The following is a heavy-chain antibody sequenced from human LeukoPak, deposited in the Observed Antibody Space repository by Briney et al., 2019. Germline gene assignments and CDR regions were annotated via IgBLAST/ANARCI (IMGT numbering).Heavy chain of an antibody. Sequence: PSETLSLTCTVSGGSISSGGYYWSWIRQHPGKGLEWIGYIYYSGSTYYNPSLKSRVTISVDTSKNQFSLKLSSVTAADTAVYYCARGPLYYDILTRTRYFDYWGQGTLVTVSS. D-gene: IGHD3-9*01. V-gene: IGHV4-31*03. CDR3: ARGPLYYDILTRTRYFDY. CDR2: IYYSGST. CDR1: GGSISSGGYY. J-gene: IGHJ4*02.